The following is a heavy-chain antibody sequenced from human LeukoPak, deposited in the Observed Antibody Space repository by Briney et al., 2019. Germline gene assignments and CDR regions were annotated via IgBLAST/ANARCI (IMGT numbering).Heavy chain of an antibody. CDR1: GFTVSSNY. CDR3: ARDHWPNWFDP. CDR2: IDRGGST. V-gene: IGHV3-53*01. Sequence: PGGSLRLSCAASGFTVSSNYMSWVRQAPGKGLEWVSVIDRGGSTYYADSVKGRFAISRDNPKKTLYLQMNSLRAEDTAVYYCARDHWPNWFDPWGQGTLVTVSS. J-gene: IGHJ5*02.